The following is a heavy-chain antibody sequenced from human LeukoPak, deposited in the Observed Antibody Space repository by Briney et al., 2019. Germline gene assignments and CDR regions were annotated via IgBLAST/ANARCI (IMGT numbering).Heavy chain of an antibody. J-gene: IGHJ6*02. Sequence: PSETLSLTCTVSGGSISSGSYYWSWIRQPAEKGLEWIGRIYTSGSTNYNPSLKSRVTISVDTSKNQFSLKLSSVTAADTAVYYCARDLRGYSYGSNYYYYYGMDVWGQGTSVTVSS. CDR2: IYTSGST. CDR1: GGSISSGSYY. CDR3: ARDLRGYSYGSNYYYYYGMDV. V-gene: IGHV4-61*02. D-gene: IGHD5-18*01.